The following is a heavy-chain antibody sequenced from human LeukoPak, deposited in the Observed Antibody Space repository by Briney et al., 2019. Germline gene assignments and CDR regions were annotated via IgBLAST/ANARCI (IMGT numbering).Heavy chain of an antibody. D-gene: IGHD4-17*01. CDR2: IYSGGST. CDR1: GFPLSSNY. Sequence: PGGSLSLSCAASGFPLSSNYMSWVRQAPGKGLEWVSVIYSGGSTYYADSVKGRFTISRDNSKNTLYLQMNSLRAEDTAVYYCARDPLYGYFDYWGQGTLVTVSS. V-gene: IGHV3-66*02. J-gene: IGHJ4*02. CDR3: ARDPLYGYFDY.